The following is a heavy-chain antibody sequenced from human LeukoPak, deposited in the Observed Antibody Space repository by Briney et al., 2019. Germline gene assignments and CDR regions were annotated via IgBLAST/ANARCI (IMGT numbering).Heavy chain of an antibody. J-gene: IGHJ5*02. D-gene: IGHD1-14*01. CDR3: AKKYNTGLDP. V-gene: IGHV3-23*01. Sequence: GGSLRLSCAASGFTVSSYAMSWVRQAPGKGLEWVSDINGSGASTYYADSVKGRFTISRDNSKNTLYLQMNSLRAEDTAVYYCAKKYNTGLDPWGQGTLVTVSS. CDR2: INGSGAST. CDR1: GFTVSSYA.